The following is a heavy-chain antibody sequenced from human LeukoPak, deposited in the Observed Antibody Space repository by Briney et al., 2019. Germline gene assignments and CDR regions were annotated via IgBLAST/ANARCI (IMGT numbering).Heavy chain of an antibody. CDR2: ISSSGSTI. Sequence: GGSLRLSCAASGFTFSSYEMNWVRQAPGKGLEWVSYISSSGSTIYYADSVKGRFTISRDNAKNSLYLQMNSLRAEDTAVYYCGRAPGYSGYVDYFDYWGQGTLVTVSS. CDR3: GRAPGYSGYVDYFDY. D-gene: IGHD5-12*01. J-gene: IGHJ4*02. CDR1: GFTFSSYE. V-gene: IGHV3-48*03.